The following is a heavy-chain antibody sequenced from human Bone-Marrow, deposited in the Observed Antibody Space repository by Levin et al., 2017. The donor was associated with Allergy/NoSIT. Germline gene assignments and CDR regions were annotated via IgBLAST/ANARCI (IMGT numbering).Heavy chain of an antibody. Sequence: SQTLSLTCTVSGASISAGNYAWTWIRQPPGQGLEWIGYIFHGGNSYYNPSLESRASLSLDKSTNQFSLRLTSVTAADTAVYFCARAPRATVDFDFWGQGTLVTVAP. D-gene: IGHD1-14*01. CDR2: IFHGGNS. V-gene: IGHV4-30-2*01. J-gene: IGHJ4*02. CDR3: ARAPRATVDFDF. CDR1: GASISAGNYA.